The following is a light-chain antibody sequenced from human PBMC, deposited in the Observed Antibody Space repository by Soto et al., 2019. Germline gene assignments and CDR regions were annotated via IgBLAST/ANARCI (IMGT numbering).Light chain of an antibody. CDR1: QSVLYSSNNKNY. V-gene: IGKV4-1*01. Sequence: DIVMTQSPDSLVVSLGERATINCKSSQSVLYSSNNKNYLAWYQQKPGQPPKLLIYWASTRKSGVPDRFSGSGSGTDFTLTISSLQAEDVAVYYCQQYYSTPYTFGQGTNLEIK. CDR3: QQYYSTPYT. CDR2: WAS. J-gene: IGKJ2*01.